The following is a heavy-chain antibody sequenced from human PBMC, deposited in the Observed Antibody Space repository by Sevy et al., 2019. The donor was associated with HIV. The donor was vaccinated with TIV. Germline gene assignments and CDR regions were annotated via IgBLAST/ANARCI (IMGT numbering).Heavy chain of an antibody. Sequence: GGSLRLSCAASGFTFSSSAMHWVRQISGKDLEWVSAIGTEGDTYYPGSVKGRFTISRENTKNSLYLQMNNLRAGDTAVYYCARAHSSGYCDFDYRGRGTLVTVSS. V-gene: IGHV3-13*01. CDR1: GFTFSSSA. J-gene: IGHJ4*02. D-gene: IGHD3-22*01. CDR2: IGTEGDT. CDR3: ARAHSSGYCDFDY.